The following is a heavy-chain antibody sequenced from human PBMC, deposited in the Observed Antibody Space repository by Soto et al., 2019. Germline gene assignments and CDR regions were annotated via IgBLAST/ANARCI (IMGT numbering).Heavy chain of an antibody. CDR2: IYHSGST. J-gene: IGHJ5*02. V-gene: IGHV4-30-2*01. Sequence: QLQLQESGSGLVKPSQTLSLTCAVSGGSLSSGGYSWSWIRQPPGKGLEWIGYIYHSGSTCYNPCLKSRVTIAVERAKTQCPLKLRSVTAADTAVYSGGRVPYPWGQGTLVAVSS. CDR1: GGSLSSGGYS. CDR3: GRVPYP.